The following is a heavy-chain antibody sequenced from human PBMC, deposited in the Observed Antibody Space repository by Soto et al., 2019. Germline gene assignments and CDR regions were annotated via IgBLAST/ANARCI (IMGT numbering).Heavy chain of an antibody. CDR3: ARDVSDSGWLDC. Sequence: QVQLQESGPGLVKPSETLSLTCTVSGVPVSSGSNHWSWIRQPPGQGLEWIGYISHSGNTDYSSSLESRAIISIDTSNNQFSLKLSSVTAADTAVYYCARDVSDSGWLDCWGQGTLVTVSS. J-gene: IGHJ4*02. V-gene: IGHV4-61*01. CDR1: GVPVSSGSNH. D-gene: IGHD5-12*01. CDR2: ISHSGNT.